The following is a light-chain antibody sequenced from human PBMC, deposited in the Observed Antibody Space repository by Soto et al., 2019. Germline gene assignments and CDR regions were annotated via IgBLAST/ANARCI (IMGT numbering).Light chain of an antibody. Sequence: EIVMTQSPVTLSLSPGDTATLSCRASQTITSNLAWYQQKPGQPPRILIYGASTRATAIPARFSGSGSGTEFTLTITNLQSEDFAVYYCQQYSSWVTFGGGTQLEI. V-gene: IGKV3-15*01. CDR3: QQYSSWVT. J-gene: IGKJ4*01. CDR1: QTITSN. CDR2: GAS.